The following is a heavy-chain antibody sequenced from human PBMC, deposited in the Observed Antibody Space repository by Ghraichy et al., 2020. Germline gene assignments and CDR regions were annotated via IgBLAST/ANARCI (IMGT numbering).Heavy chain of an antibody. J-gene: IGHJ2*01. D-gene: IGHD3/OR15-3a*01. CDR1: GFTVTDFH. Sequence: GESLRLSCAVSGFTVTDFHMTWVRQAAAKELEWVSDMYRGGTRYYADSAKGRFTISRDTSKNTLYLQMNNLRLEDTAVYYCARVQTEDRGLATDWYLDLWGRGTRVTVSS. CDR2: MYRGGTR. CDR3: ARVQTEDRGLATDWYLDL. V-gene: IGHV3-53*01.